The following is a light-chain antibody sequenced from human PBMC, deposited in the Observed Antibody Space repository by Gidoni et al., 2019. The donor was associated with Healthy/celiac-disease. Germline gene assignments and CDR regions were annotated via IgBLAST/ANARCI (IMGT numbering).Light chain of an antibody. J-gene: IGKJ1*01. Sequence: EIVMTQSPATLSVSPGERATLSCRASQSVSSNLAWYKHKPGQAPNLLIYGASTRATGIPARFSVSGSGTEFTRTISSLQSEDFAVYYCQQYNNWPPWTFGQGTKVEIK. V-gene: IGKV3-15*01. CDR3: QQYNNWPPWT. CDR1: QSVSSN. CDR2: GAS.